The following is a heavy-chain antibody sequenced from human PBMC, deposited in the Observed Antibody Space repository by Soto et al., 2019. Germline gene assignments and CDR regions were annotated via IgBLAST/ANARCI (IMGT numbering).Heavy chain of an antibody. J-gene: IGHJ4*02. D-gene: IGHD3-22*01. V-gene: IGHV3-21*01. CDR3: ERDYYSHSGGYYQIDH. CDR1: GFTFTRYS. CDR2: ITISSNTI. Sequence: GSLILSFSSSGFTFTRYSIDLGRQAPGKGLEWVSSITISSNTIYYADSVKGSFTASRDNSRNSLYLQMSSLRAEEKAVYYCERDYYSHSGGYYQIDHRGPGALV.